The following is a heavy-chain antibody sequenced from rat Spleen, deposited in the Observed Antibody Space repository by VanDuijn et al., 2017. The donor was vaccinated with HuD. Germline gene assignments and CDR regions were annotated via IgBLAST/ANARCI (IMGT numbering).Heavy chain of an antibody. J-gene: IGHJ4*01. Sequence: EVQLVESGGGLVQPGRSLKLSCVASGFTFSDFGMNWIRQAPGKGLEWVATISYDGSRSYYRDSVKGRFTISRDNAKSTLYLQMDSLRSEDTATYYCAKALMDAWGQGASVTVSS. CDR2: ISYDGSRS. CDR3: AKALMDA. V-gene: IGHV5-29*01. CDR1: GFTFSDFG.